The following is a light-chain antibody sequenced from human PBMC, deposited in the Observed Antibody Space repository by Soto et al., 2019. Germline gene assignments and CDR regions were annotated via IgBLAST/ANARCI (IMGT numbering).Light chain of an antibody. V-gene: IGLV2-14*01. CDR3: SSYTGSSTLYV. CDR2: DVS. CDR1: SSDVGGYNY. J-gene: IGLJ1*01. Sequence: QSALTQPASVSGSPGQSITISCTGTSSDVGGYNYVSWYQQHPGKAPKLMIYDVSYRPSGVSNRFSGSKSGNTASLTISGLQAEDEGDYYCSSYTGSSTLYVFGSGTKVTVL.